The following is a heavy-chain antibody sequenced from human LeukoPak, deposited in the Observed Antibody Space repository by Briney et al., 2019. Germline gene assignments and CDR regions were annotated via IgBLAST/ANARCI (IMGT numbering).Heavy chain of an antibody. CDR2: MNPNSGNT. V-gene: IGHV1-8*01. D-gene: IGHD3-10*01. CDR3: ARARAYYYGSGSYRRKGWFDP. CDR1: GYTFTSYD. Sequence: GASVKVSCKASGYTFTSYDINWVRQATGQGLEWMGWMNPNSGNTGYAQKFQGRVTMTRNTSISTAYMELSSLRSEDTAVYYRARARAYYYGSGSYRRKGWFDPWGQGTLVTVSS. J-gene: IGHJ5*02.